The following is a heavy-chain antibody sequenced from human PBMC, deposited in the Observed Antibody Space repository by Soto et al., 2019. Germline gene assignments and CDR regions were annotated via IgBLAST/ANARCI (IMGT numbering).Heavy chain of an antibody. V-gene: IGHV1-18*01. CDR2: ISAHNGNT. J-gene: IGHJ4*02. CDR3: ARGRYGDY. Sequence: QVHLVQSGAEVKKPGASVKVSCKGSGYGFTTYGITWVRQAPGQGLEWMAWISAHNGNTNYAQKLQGRGTVTRDTSTSTAYMELRSLISDDTAVYYCARGRYGDYWGQGALVTVSS. CDR1: GYGFTTYG. D-gene: IGHD1-1*01.